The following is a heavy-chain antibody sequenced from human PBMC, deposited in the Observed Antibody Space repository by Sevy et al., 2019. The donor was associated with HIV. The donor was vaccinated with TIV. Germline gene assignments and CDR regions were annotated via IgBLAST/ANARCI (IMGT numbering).Heavy chain of an antibody. CDR2: FSFGCGRI. CDR1: GFTFAKYS. D-gene: IGHD2-8*01. CDR3: AREGCTQPHDY. Sequence: GGSLRLSCAASGFTFAKYSMSWVRQAPGKGLEWVSTFSFGCGRINYADSVKGRFTISRDDSKNTLFLQMNSRRAEDTATYFCAREGCTQPHDYWGQRTLVTVSS. J-gene: IGHJ4*02. V-gene: IGHV3-23*01.